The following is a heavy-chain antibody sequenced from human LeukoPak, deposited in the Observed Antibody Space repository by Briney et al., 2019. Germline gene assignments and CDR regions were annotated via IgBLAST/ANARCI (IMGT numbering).Heavy chain of an antibody. CDR3: ARADQSGYSKGDAFDI. Sequence: SETLSLTCTVSGGSISSGGYYWSWIRQHPGKGLEWIGYIYYSGSTYYNPSLKSRVTISVDTSKNQFSLKLSSVTAADTAVYYCARADQSGYSKGDAFDIWGQRTMVTVSS. CDR2: IYYSGST. V-gene: IGHV4-31*03. J-gene: IGHJ3*02. D-gene: IGHD3-3*01. CDR1: GGSISSGGYY.